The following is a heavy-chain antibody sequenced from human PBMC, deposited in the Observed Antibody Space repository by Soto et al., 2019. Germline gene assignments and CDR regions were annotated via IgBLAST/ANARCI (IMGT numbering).Heavy chain of an antibody. D-gene: IGHD6-6*01. CDR1: GYSISSGDYY. J-gene: IGHJ5*02. Sequence: SETLSLTCAASGYSISSGDYYWSWIRQPPGKGLEWIGYIYYSGSTYYNPSLKSRVTISVDTSKNQFSLKLSSVTAADTAVYYCARDHSSSSPWFDPWGQGTLVTVSS. CDR2: IYYSGST. V-gene: IGHV4-30-4*01. CDR3: ARDHSSSSPWFDP.